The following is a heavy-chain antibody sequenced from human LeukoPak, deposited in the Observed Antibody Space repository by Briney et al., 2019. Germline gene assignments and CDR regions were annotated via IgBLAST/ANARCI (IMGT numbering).Heavy chain of an antibody. V-gene: IGHV4-61*02. D-gene: IGHD2-15*01. Sequence: SQTLSLTCTVSGGSISSGSYYWSWIRQPAGKGLEWIGRIYTSGSTNYNPSLKSRVTISVDTSKNQFSLKLSSVTAADTAVYYCAREFYCSGGSCPPDYWGQGTLVTVSS. CDR1: GGSISSGSYY. CDR2: IYTSGST. J-gene: IGHJ4*02. CDR3: AREFYCSGGSCPPDY.